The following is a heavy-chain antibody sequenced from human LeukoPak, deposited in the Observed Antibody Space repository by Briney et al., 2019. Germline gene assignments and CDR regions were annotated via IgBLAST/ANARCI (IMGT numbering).Heavy chain of an antibody. CDR3: ALGGGYYSAFGI. V-gene: IGHV3-66*01. CDR1: GFTVKRNY. Sequence: PGGSLRLSCAVSGFTVKRNYMRCVRHAPGRALEGVSVIYSWGSTYYADPVKGRFIISRDNSKNTRYPERNSLRAEHTAVYYSALGGGYYSAFGIWGQGTMVTVSS. D-gene: IGHD3-10*01. CDR2: IYSWGST. J-gene: IGHJ3*02.